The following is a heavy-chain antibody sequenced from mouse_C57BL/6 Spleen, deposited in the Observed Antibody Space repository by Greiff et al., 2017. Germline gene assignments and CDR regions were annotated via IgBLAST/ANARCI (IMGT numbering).Heavy chain of an antibody. J-gene: IGHJ4*01. CDR3: ARSLDYDLYYYAMDY. V-gene: IGHV5-6*01. D-gene: IGHD2-4*01. Sequence: EVKLVESGGDLVKPGGSLKLSCAASGFTFSSYGMSWVRQTPDKRLEWVATISSGGSYTYYPDSVKGRFTISRDNAKNTLYLQMSSLKSEDTAMYYCARSLDYDLYYYAMDYWGQGTSVTVSS. CDR1: GFTFSSYG. CDR2: ISSGGSYT.